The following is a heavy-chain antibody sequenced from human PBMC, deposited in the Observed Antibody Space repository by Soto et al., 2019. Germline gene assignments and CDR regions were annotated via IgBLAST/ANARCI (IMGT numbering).Heavy chain of an antibody. V-gene: IGHV4-59*12. CDR1: GGSISSYY. CDR3: ARAHTRITGTTWLDY. J-gene: IGHJ4*02. Sequence: SETLSLTCTVSGGSISSYYWSWIRQPPGKGLEWIGYIYYSGSTSYNPSLKSRVTISVDKSKNQFSLKLSSVTAADTAVYYCARAHTRITGTTWLDYWGQGTLVTVSS. CDR2: IYYSGST. D-gene: IGHD1-7*01.